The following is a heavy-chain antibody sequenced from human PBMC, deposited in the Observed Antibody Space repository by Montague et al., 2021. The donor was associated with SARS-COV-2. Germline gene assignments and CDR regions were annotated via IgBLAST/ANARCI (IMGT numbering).Heavy chain of an antibody. Sequence: SETLSLTCTVSSASTSCPYCYWGWIRQPPGLGLDWIGTIYNSGTNYYNPSLQSRLTISIDTSKNKFSLKPASVTAADTAVYYCARHRNYGDHSVENLFHPWGQGTMVTVSS. D-gene: IGHD4-17*01. V-gene: IGHV4-39*01. CDR3: ARHRNYGDHSVENLFHP. CDR2: IYNSGTN. J-gene: IGHJ5*02. CDR1: SASTSCPYCY.